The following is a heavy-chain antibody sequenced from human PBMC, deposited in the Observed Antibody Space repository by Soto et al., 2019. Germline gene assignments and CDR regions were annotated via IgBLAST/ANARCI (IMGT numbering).Heavy chain of an antibody. J-gene: IGHJ4*02. Sequence: VGSLRLSCAASGFTFSSYAMSWVRQAPGKGLEWVSAISGSGGSTYYADSVKGRFTISRDNSKNTLYLQMNSLRAEDTAVYYCAKDKEYDFWNYFDYWGQGALVTVSS. CDR2: ISGSGGST. D-gene: IGHD3-3*01. CDR1: GFTFSSYA. V-gene: IGHV3-23*01. CDR3: AKDKEYDFWNYFDY.